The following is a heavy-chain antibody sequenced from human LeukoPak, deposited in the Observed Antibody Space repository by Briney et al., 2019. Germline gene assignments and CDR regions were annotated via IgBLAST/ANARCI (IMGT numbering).Heavy chain of an antibody. V-gene: IGHV1-18*01. CDR2: ISAYNGNT. J-gene: IGHJ6*02. CDR1: GYTFTSYG. Sequence: ASVKVSCKASGYTFTSYGISWVRQAPGQGLEWMGWISAYNGNTNYAQKLQGRVTMTTDTSTSTAYMELRSLRSDDTAVYYCARDPHSSSWYVGTGYYYYYGMDVWGQGTTVTVSS. CDR3: ARDPHSSSWYVGTGYYYYYGMDV. D-gene: IGHD6-13*01.